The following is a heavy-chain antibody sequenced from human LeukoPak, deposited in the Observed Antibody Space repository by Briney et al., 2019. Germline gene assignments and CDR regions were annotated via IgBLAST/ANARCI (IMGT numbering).Heavy chain of an antibody. D-gene: IGHD6-6*01. CDR1: GYTFTGYY. CDR2: INPNSGAT. V-gene: IGHV1-2*02. CDR3: ARVQYSGSAALDY. J-gene: IGHJ4*02. Sequence: ASVKVSCKAFGYTFTGYYMHWVRQAPGQGLEWMGGINPNSGATNYAQKFQGRVTMTSDTSISTAYMELSRLRSDDTAVYYCARVQYSGSAALDYWGQGTLVTVSS.